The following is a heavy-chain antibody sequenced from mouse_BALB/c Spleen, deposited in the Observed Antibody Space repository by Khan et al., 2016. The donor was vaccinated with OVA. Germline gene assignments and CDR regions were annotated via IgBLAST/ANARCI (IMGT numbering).Heavy chain of an antibody. V-gene: IGHV1-77*01. CDR3: TRGYDGAWCAY. J-gene: IGHJ3*01. CDR2: IYPGSGST. CDR1: GYTFTDYV. Sequence: QVQLQESGPVLVKPGTSVKMSCKASGYTFTDYVLCWVTQRTGQGLELFGEIYPGSGSTYYNGKFKVKATLTADIFTHHAYLQLSSPPSEDSAVYCCTRGYDGAWCAYWGQGTLVTVSA. D-gene: IGHD1-2*01.